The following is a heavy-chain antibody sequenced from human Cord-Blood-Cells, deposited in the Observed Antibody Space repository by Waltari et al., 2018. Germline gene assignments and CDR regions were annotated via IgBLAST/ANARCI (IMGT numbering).Heavy chain of an antibody. J-gene: IGHJ5*02. Sequence: QVQLVQSGAEVKKPGASVKVSCKASGYTFPGYYMHWVRQAPGQGLEWMGWINPNSGGTNYAQKFQGRVTMTRDTSISTAYMELSRLRSDDTAVYYCARDLGAAAGTHWFDPWGQGTLVTVSS. D-gene: IGHD6-13*01. CDR1: GYTFPGYY. CDR2: INPNSGGT. CDR3: ARDLGAAAGTHWFDP. V-gene: IGHV1-2*02.